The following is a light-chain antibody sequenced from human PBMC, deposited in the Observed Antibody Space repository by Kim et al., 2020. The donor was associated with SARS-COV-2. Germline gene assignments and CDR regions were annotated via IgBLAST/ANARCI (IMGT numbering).Light chain of an antibody. CDR3: SSYASTRSYV. Sequence: GQSITISCTGTSRDVGAYNYVSWYQQHPGKAPKLMIFDVNKRPSGLPNRFSGSKSGNTASLTISGLQAEDEADYYCSSYASTRSYVFGSGTKVTVL. CDR2: DVN. J-gene: IGLJ1*01. V-gene: IGLV2-14*03. CDR1: SRDVGAYNY.